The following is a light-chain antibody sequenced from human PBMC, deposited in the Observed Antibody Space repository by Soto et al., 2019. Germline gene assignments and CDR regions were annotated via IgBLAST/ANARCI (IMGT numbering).Light chain of an antibody. CDR3: QQYNSYS. J-gene: IGKJ2*01. CDR2: NAS. V-gene: IGKV1-5*01. CDR1: QRISSW. Sequence: DIQMTQSPSTLSASVGDRVTITCRASQRISSWLAWYQQKPGKAPKLLIYNASSLESGVPSTFSGSGSGTEFTLTISSLQPDDFATYYCQQYNSYSFGQGTKLEIK.